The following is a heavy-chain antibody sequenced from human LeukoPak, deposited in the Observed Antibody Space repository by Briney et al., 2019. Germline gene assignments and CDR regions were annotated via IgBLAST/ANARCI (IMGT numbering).Heavy chain of an antibody. CDR3: AKVSSGSYYYDSSGFAFDI. Sequence: GGSLRLSCTASRFTFSTYAMSWVRQAPGKGLEWVSAISGSGGSTYYADSVKGRFTISRDNSKNTLYLQMNSLRAEDTAVYYCAKVSSGSYYYDSSGFAFDIWGQGTMVTVSS. CDR1: RFTFSTYA. J-gene: IGHJ3*02. D-gene: IGHD3-22*01. CDR2: ISGSGGST. V-gene: IGHV3-23*01.